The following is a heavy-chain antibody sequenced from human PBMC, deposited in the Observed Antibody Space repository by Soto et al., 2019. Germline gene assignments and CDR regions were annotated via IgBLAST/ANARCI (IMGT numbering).Heavy chain of an antibody. Sequence: ASVKVSCKASGNTFTSQHMHWVRQAPGQGLEWMGIANPAGGITTHAPKFQDRLTMTSDTSTSTVYMELSSLTSEDTAVYYCARDHSIASSGAWWLDPWGQGTLGTVS. V-gene: IGHV1-46*01. D-gene: IGHD6-13*01. J-gene: IGHJ5*02. CDR3: ARDHSIASSGAWWLDP. CDR2: ANPAGGIT. CDR1: GNTFTSQH.